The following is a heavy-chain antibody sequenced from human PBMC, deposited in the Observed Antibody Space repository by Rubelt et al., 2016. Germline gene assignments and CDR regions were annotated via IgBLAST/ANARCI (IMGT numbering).Heavy chain of an antibody. CDR1: GGSISSYY. CDR3: ARGRNDAFDI. V-gene: IGHV4-59*01. CDR2: IYYSGST. J-gene: IGHJ3*02. Sequence: QVQLQESGPGLVKPSETLSLTCTVSGGSISSYYWSWIRQPPGKGLEWIGYIYYSGSTNYNPPLKSRGTISVDTSKSQFSLKLSAVTAADTAVYYCARGRNDAFDIWGQGTMVTVSS. D-gene: IGHD5-24*01.